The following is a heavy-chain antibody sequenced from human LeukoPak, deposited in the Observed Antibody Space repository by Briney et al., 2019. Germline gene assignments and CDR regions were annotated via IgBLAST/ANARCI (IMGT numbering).Heavy chain of an antibody. D-gene: IGHD6-19*01. CDR1: GGSISSYY. J-gene: IGHJ4*02. Sequence: SGTLSLTCTVSGGSISSYYWSWIRQSPGKGLEWIGYISYNGNMDYHPSLTSRVTISVDPSKNQFSLRLSSVTAADTAIYYCARHGSRAVAGYFDYWGQGTLVT. CDR3: ARHGSRAVAGYFDY. V-gene: IGHV4-59*08. CDR2: ISYNGNM.